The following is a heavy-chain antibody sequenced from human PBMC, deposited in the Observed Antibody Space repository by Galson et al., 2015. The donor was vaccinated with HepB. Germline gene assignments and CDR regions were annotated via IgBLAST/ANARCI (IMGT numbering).Heavy chain of an antibody. CDR1: GDSISTYY. Sequence: ETLSLTCTVSGDSISTYYWSWIRQPPGKGLEWIGYISNSENTNFNPSLKSRVTISLDTSKNQFSLKLSSVTAADTALYYCARSYASYAFHIWGQGTMVTVSS. CDR3: ARSYASYAFHI. J-gene: IGHJ3*02. V-gene: IGHV4-59*01. D-gene: IGHD1-26*01. CDR2: ISNSENT.